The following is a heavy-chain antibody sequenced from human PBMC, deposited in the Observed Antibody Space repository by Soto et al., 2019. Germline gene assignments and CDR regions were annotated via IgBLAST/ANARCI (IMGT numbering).Heavy chain of an antibody. V-gene: IGHV3-30*18. J-gene: IGHJ4*02. CDR2: TSYDESYK. Sequence: GGSLRLSCAASGFTFSNYAMHWVRQAPGKGLEWVAVTSYDESYKYYADSVKGRFTISRDNSKNTLYLQMNSLRAEDTAVYYCAKAPTIFGVVIKYYFDYWGQGTLVTVSS. CDR1: GFTFSNYA. CDR3: AKAPTIFGVVIKYYFDY. D-gene: IGHD3-3*01.